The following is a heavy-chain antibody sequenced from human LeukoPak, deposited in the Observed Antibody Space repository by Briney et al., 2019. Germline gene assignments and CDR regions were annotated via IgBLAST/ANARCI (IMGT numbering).Heavy chain of an antibody. CDR3: AGRISPNWFDP. V-gene: IGHV4-59*01. D-gene: IGHD3-3*02. CDR1: GGSISSNY. CDR2: IYYSGIT. J-gene: IGHJ5*02. Sequence: SETLSLTCSVSGGSISSNYWSWVRQPPGKGLEWIGYIYYSGITTYNPSLKSRLTISADTSKNKFSLKLSSVTAADTAVYYCAGRISPNWFDPWGQGTLVTVSS.